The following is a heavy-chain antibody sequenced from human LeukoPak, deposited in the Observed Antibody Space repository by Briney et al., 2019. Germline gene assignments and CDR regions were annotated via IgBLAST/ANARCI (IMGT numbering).Heavy chain of an antibody. CDR2: INPNSGDT. Sequence: ASVKVSCKASGYIFTGYYMHWVRQAPGQGLEWMGWINPNSGDTNYAQKFQGRVTMTRDTSISTAYMELSSLRPDDTAVYSCARGVTARGFYYYMDIWGNGTTVTISS. CDR3: ARGVTARGFYYYMDI. V-gene: IGHV1-2*02. J-gene: IGHJ6*03. CDR1: GYIFTGYY. D-gene: IGHD2-21*02.